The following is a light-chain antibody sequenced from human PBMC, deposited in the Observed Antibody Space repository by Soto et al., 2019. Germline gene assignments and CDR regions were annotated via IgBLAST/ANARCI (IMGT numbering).Light chain of an antibody. CDR3: QVWDTSTFHPI. CDR1: NIGTKS. CDR2: YDS. Sequence: SYELTQSPSVSVAPGRTARIACEGNNIGTKSVHWYQQRPGQAPVVVVYYDSDRPSGIPERFSGSNSGNTATLTISSVEAGDEADYYCQVWDTSTFHPILGGGTKLTVL. J-gene: IGLJ2*01. V-gene: IGLV3-21*04.